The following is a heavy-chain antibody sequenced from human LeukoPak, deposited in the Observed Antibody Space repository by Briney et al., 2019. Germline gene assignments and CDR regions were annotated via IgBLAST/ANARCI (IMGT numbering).Heavy chain of an antibody. CDR3: ARDHMVRGVMGFDY. CDR1: GYTFTSYA. V-gene: IGHV7-4-1*02. D-gene: IGHD3-10*01. J-gene: IGHJ4*02. Sequence: ASVKVSCKASGYTFTSYAMNWVRQAPGQGLEWMGWINTNTGNPTYAQGFTGRFVFSLDTSVSTAYLQISSLKAEDTAVYYCARDHMVRGVMGFDYWGQGTLVTVSS. CDR2: INTNTGNP.